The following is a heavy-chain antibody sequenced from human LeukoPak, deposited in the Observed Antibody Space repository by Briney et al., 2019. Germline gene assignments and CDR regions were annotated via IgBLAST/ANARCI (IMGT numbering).Heavy chain of an antibody. V-gene: IGHV3-30*02. Sequence: PGGSLRLSCAASGFTFSSYGMHWVRQAPGKGLEWVAFIRYDGSNKYYADSVKGRFTISRDNSKNTLYLQMNSLGAEDTAVYYCAKDPLYSYSGYEGYYFDYWGQGTLVTVSS. J-gene: IGHJ4*02. CDR3: AKDPLYSYSGYEGYYFDY. CDR1: GFTFSSYG. D-gene: IGHD5-12*01. CDR2: IRYDGSNK.